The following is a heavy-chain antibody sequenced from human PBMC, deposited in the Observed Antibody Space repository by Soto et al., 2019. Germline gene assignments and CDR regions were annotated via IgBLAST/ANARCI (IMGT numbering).Heavy chain of an antibody. Sequence: GESLKISCAASGFTFSSYAMSWVRQAPGKGLEWVSAISGSGGSTYYADSVKGRFTISRDNSKNTLYLQMNSLRAEDTAVYYCAKALDSSGWYGLFDYWGQGTLVTVSS. J-gene: IGHJ4*02. CDR1: GFTFSSYA. D-gene: IGHD6-19*01. CDR3: AKALDSSGWYGLFDY. CDR2: ISGSGGST. V-gene: IGHV3-23*01.